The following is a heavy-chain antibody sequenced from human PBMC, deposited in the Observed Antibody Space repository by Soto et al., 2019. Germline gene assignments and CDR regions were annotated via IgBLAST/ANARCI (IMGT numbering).Heavy chain of an antibody. CDR2: ISGYNGNT. J-gene: IGHJ4*02. CDR1: GYSFTSYG. V-gene: IGHV1-18*01. D-gene: IGHD1-1*01. Sequence: QVRLVQSGAEMKKPGASVRVSCKASGYSFTSYGFSWVRQAPGQGLEWMGWISGYNGNTKYSQRFQGRVTMTTETSTSTVYMELRSLRADDTAVYYCAREGRGNWNKGYWGQGTLVTVSS. CDR3: AREGRGNWNKGY.